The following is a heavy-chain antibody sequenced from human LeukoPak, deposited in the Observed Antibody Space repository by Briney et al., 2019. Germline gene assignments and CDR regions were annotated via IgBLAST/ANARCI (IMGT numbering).Heavy chain of an antibody. V-gene: IGHV1-2*02. J-gene: IGHJ6*03. CDR1: GYTFTGYY. D-gene: IGHD1-26*01. CDR3: ARVPRWEYYYYYMDV. CDR2: INPNSGGT. Sequence: ASVKVSCKASGYTFTGYYMHWVRQAPGQGLEWMGWINPNSGGTNCAQKFQGRVTMTRDTSISTAYMELSRLRSDDTAVYYCARVPRWEYYYYYMDVWGKGTTVTVSS.